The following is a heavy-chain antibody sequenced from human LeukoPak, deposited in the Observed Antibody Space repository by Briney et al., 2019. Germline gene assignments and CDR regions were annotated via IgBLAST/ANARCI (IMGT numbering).Heavy chain of an antibody. D-gene: IGHD6-19*01. Sequence: SETLSLTCTVSGYSISSGYYWGWIRQPPGKGLEWIGSIYHSGSTYYNPSLKSRATISVDTSKNQFSLKLSSVTAADTAVYYCAREGVAVAGTKDYYYYYYMDVWGKGTTVTVSS. CDR1: GYSISSGYY. V-gene: IGHV4-38-2*02. CDR3: AREGVAVAGTKDYYYYYYMDV. J-gene: IGHJ6*03. CDR2: IYHSGST.